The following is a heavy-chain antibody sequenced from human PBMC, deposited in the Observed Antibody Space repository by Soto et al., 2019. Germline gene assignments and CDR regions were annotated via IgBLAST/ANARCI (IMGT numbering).Heavy chain of an antibody. CDR3: ATGPRLPGVRGVRHSSYYYYYGMDV. V-gene: IGHV1-24*01. CDR2: FDPEDGET. D-gene: IGHD3-10*01. CDR1: GYTLTELS. Sequence: ASVKVSCKVSGYTLTELSMHWVRQAPGKGLEWMGGFDPEDGETIYAQKFQGRVTMTEDTSTDTAYMELSSLRSEDTAVYYCATGPRLPGVRGVRHSSYYYYYGMDVWGQGTTVTVSS. J-gene: IGHJ6*02.